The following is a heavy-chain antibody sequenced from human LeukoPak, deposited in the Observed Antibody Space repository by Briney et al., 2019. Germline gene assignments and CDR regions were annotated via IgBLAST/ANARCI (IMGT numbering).Heavy chain of an antibody. Sequence: GASVKVSRKASGGTFSSYAISWVRQAPGQGLEWMGGIIPIFGTANYAQKFQGRVTITTDESTSTAYMELSSLRSEDTAVYYGARAVADIVVVPAAQHGYYYYMDVWGKGTTVTVSS. D-gene: IGHD2-2*01. CDR2: IIPIFGTA. V-gene: IGHV1-69*05. J-gene: IGHJ6*03. CDR3: ARAVADIVVVPAAQHGYYYYMDV. CDR1: GGTFSSYA.